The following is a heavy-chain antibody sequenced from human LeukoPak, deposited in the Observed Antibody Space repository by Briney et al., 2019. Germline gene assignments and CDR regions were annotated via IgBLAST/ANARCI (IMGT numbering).Heavy chain of an antibody. Sequence: PSETLSLTCTVSGGSISSHYWSWIRQPPGKGLEWIGYIYYSASTNYNPSLKSRVTISVDTSKNQFSLKLSSVTAAATAVYYCAREGLVFDYWGQGTLVTVSS. CDR3: AREGLVFDY. CDR1: GGSISSHY. V-gene: IGHV4-59*11. J-gene: IGHJ4*02. CDR2: IYYSAST.